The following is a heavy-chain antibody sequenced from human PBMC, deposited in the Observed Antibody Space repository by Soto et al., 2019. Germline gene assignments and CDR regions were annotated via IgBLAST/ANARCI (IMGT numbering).Heavy chain of an antibody. CDR1: GFTFSSYA. V-gene: IGHV3-23*01. J-gene: IGHJ4*02. D-gene: IGHD5-12*01. CDR3: AKVYSTRMRWLQYYYFDY. CDR2: ISGSGGST. Sequence: GGSLRLSCAASGFTFSSYAMSWVRQAPGKGLEWVSAISGSGGSTYYADSVKGRFTISRDNSKNTLYLQMNSLRAEDTAVYYCAKVYSTRMRWLQYYYFDYWGQGTLVTVSS.